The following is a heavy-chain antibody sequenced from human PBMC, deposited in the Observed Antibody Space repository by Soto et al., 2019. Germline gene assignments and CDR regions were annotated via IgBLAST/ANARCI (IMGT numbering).Heavy chain of an antibody. Sequence: LSLTCTVSGGSISSSSYCWGWIRQPPGKGLEWIGSIYYSGSTYYNPSLKSRVTISVDTSKNQFSLKLSSVTAADTAVYYCARGEYSGYDFDYWGQGTLVTVSS. J-gene: IGHJ4*02. CDR1: GGSISSSSYC. CDR2: IYYSGST. D-gene: IGHD5-12*01. CDR3: ARGEYSGYDFDY. V-gene: IGHV4-39*01.